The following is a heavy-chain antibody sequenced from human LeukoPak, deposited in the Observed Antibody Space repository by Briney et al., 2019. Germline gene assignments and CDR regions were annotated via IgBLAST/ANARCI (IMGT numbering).Heavy chain of an antibody. CDR1: GFTVSSTY. D-gene: IGHD5-24*01. V-gene: IGHV3-53*01. CDR3: ASPEMARDGTYAMDV. Sequence: GGSLRLSCAASGFTVSSTYMSWVRQAPGKGLEWVSVIYSGGSTYYADSVKGRFTISRDNSKNTLYLQMNNLRAEDTAVYYCASPEMARDGTYAMDVWGQGTTVTVSS. CDR2: IYSGGST. J-gene: IGHJ6*02.